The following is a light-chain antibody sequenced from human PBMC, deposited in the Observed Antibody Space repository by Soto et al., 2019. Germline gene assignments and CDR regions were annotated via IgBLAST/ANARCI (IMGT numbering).Light chain of an antibody. CDR2: GAS. CDR3: QQYNNWPPIT. V-gene: IGKV3-15*01. J-gene: IGKJ5*01. CDR1: QSVSSD. Sequence: EIVMTQSPATLSVSPGERATLSCRASQSVSSDLAWYQQKPGQAPRLLIYGASTRATGIPARFSGSGSGTEFTLTISSLPSEYFAVYYCQQYNNWPPITFGQGTRLEIK.